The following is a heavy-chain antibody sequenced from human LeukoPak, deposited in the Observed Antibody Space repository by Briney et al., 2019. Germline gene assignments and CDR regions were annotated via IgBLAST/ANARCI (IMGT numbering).Heavy chain of an antibody. J-gene: IGHJ2*01. Sequence: ASVKVSCKASGYNFVKYYIHWVRQAPGQGLEWMGTVNPSGGSTSYAQKFQGRVTMTRDTSTSTVYMELSSLRSEDTAVYYCALVVTPIGYFDLWGRGTLVTVSS. CDR1: GYNFVKYY. CDR2: VNPSGGST. V-gene: IGHV1-46*01. CDR3: ALVVTPIGYFDL. D-gene: IGHD4-23*01.